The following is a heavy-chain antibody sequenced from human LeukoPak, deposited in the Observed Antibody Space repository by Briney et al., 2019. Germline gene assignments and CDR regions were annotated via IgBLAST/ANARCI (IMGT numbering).Heavy chain of an antibody. CDR1: GGSISSYY. J-gene: IGHJ4*02. CDR2: IYTSGST. D-gene: IGHD6-6*01. Sequence: SETLSLTCTVSGGSISSYYWSWIRQPPGKGREWIGHIYTSGSTNYNPSLKSRVTISVDTSKNQFSMKVSSVTDADKAVYYCARTYSSSSHFDYWGQGTLVTVSS. V-gene: IGHV4-4*09. CDR3: ARTYSSSSHFDY.